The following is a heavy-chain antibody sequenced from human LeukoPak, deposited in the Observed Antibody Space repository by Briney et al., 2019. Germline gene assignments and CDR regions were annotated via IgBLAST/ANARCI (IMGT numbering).Heavy chain of an antibody. D-gene: IGHD3-10*01. Sequence: ASVKVSCKASGYTFTGYYMHWVRQAPGQGLEWMGWINPNSGGTNYAQKFQSRVTMTRDTSISTAYMELSRLRSDDTAVYYCARSMVRGRIYEVVYWGQGTLVTVSS. V-gene: IGHV1-2*02. J-gene: IGHJ4*02. CDR1: GYTFTGYY. CDR2: INPNSGGT. CDR3: ARSMVRGRIYEVVY.